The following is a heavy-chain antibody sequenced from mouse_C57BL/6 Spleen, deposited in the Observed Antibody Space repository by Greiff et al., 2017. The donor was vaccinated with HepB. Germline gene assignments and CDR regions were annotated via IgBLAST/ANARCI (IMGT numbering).Heavy chain of an antibody. CDR2: INPNNGGT. Sequence: EVQLQQSGPELVKPGASVKMSCKASGYTFTDYNMHWVKQSHGKSLEWIGYINPNNGGTSYNQKFKGKATLTVNKSSSTAYMELRSLTSEDSAVYDCARSLGRWYVDVWGTGTTVTVSS. CDR1: GYTFTDYN. CDR3: ARSLGRWYVDV. D-gene: IGHD1-2*01. V-gene: IGHV1-22*01. J-gene: IGHJ1*03.